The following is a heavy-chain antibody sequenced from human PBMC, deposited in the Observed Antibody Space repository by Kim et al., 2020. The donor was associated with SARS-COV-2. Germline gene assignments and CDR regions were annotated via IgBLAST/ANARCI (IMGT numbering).Heavy chain of an antibody. CDR3: ARDHPNYDILTGYSSYFDY. V-gene: IGHV3-48*02. J-gene: IGHJ4*02. Sequence: GRFTISRDNAKNSLYLQMNSLRDEDTAVYYCARDHPNYDILTGYSSYFDYWGQGTLVTVSS. D-gene: IGHD3-9*01.